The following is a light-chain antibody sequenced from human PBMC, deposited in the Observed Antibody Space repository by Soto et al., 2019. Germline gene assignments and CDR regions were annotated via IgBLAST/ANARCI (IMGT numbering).Light chain of an antibody. J-gene: IGLJ1*01. V-gene: IGLV2-23*01. CDR3: CSYALL. CDR2: EGT. CDR1: NSDVGTHNL. Sequence: QSVLTQPASVSGSPGQSITISCTGTNSDVGTHNLVSWYQQHPGKAPKLIIYEGTKRPSGVSNRFSGSKSGNTAPLTISGLQAEDEADYYSCSYALLFGTGTKVTVL.